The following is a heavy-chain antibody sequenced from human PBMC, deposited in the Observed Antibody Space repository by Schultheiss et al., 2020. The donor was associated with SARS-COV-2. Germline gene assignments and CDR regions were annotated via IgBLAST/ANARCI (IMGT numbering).Heavy chain of an antibody. Sequence: SETLSLTCAVSGGSISSSNWWSWVRQPPGKGLEWIGEIYHSGSTNYNPSLKSRVTISVDKSKNQFSLKLSSVTAADTAVYYCARSGYSSGYCAFDIWGQGTMVTVSS. D-gene: IGHD6-19*01. CDR3: ARSGYSSGYCAFDI. CDR2: IYHSGST. J-gene: IGHJ3*02. CDR1: GGSISSSNW. V-gene: IGHV4-4*02.